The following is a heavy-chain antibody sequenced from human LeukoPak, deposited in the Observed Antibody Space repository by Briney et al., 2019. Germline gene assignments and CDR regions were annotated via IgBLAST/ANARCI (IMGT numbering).Heavy chain of an antibody. CDR1: GASISSYSYD. V-gene: IGHV4-39*01. CDR3: ARHGDSSGSGY. J-gene: IGHJ4*02. Sequence: SETLSLTCTVSGASISSYSYDWGWIRQPPGKGLEWIGTIIYSGRTFYNSSLKSRASISADTSKNQFSLKLISVTAADTAVYYCARHGDSSGSGYWGQGTLVAVSS. CDR2: IIYSGRT. D-gene: IGHD6-19*01.